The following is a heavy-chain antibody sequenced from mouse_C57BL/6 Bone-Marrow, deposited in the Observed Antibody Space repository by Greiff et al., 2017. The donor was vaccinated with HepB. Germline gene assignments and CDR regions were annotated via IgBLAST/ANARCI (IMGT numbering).Heavy chain of an antibody. CDR2: ISSGSSTI. CDR3: ARGDRDAYFDY. CDR1: GFTFSDYG. D-gene: IGHD3-3*01. J-gene: IGHJ2*01. V-gene: IGHV5-17*01. Sequence: DVMLVESGGGLVKPGGSLKLSCAASGFTFSDYGMHWVRQAPEKGLEWVAYISSGSSTIYYADTVKGRFTISRDNAKNTLFLQMTSLRSEDTAMYYCARGDRDAYFDYWGQGTTLTVSS.